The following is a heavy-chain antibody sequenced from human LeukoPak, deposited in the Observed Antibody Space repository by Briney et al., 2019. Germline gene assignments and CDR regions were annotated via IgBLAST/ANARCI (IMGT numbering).Heavy chain of an antibody. Sequence: PGGSLRLSCAASGFTFSSYGMSWVRQAPGKGLEWVSAISGSGGSTYYADSVKGRFTISRDNSKNTLYLQMNSLRAEDTAVYYCAKWGSFVLPIRHPFQHWGQGTLVTVSS. D-gene: IGHD7-27*01. CDR2: ISGSGGST. CDR3: AKWGSFVLPIRHPFQH. V-gene: IGHV3-23*01. J-gene: IGHJ1*01. CDR1: GFTFSSYG.